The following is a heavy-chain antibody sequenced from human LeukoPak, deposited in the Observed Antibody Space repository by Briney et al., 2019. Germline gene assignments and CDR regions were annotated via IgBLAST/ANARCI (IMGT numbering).Heavy chain of an antibody. V-gene: IGHV3-33*06. Sequence: PGGSLRLSCAASGFTLSAHGMHWVRQAPGKGLDWVAVIWYDGSDKYYADSVKGRFTISRDNSKNTLYLQMNSLTAEDTAVYYCAKDNGIAARYYDYWGQGTLVTVSS. CDR1: GFTLSAHG. D-gene: IGHD6-6*01. CDR2: IWYDGSDK. J-gene: IGHJ4*02. CDR3: AKDNGIAARYYDY.